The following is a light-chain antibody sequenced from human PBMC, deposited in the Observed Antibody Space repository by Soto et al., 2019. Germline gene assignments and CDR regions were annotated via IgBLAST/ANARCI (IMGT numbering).Light chain of an antibody. J-gene: IGLJ2*01. CDR2: LNIDGSH. CDR1: SGHSSYA. CDR3: QTWVTGIVV. Sequence: QPVLTQSPSASASLGASVKLTYTLSSGHSSYAIAWHQQQPEKGPRYLMNLNIDGSHSKGDGIPDRFSGSSSGAERYLTISSLQSEDEADYYCQTWVTGIVVFGGGTKLTVL. V-gene: IGLV4-69*01.